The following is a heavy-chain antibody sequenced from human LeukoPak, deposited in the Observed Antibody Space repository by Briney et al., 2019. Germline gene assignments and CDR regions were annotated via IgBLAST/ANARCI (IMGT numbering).Heavy chain of an antibody. CDR3: ARDGLGPTVTNYYYYMDV. CDR2: MNPNSGNT. J-gene: IGHJ6*03. V-gene: IGHV1-8*03. D-gene: IGHD4-17*01. Sequence: ASVKVSCKASGYTFTSYDINWVRQATGQGLEWMGWMNPNSGNTGYAQKFQGRVTITRNTSISTAYMELSSLRSEDTAVYYCARDGLGPTVTNYYYYMDVWGKGTTVTVSS. CDR1: GYTFTSYD.